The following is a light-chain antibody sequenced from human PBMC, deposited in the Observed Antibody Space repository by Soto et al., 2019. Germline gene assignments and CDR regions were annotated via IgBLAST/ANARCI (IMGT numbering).Light chain of an antibody. CDR3: QSYDSSLSGYV. J-gene: IGLJ1*01. V-gene: IGLV1-40*01. CDR1: SSNIGAGYD. CDR2: GNT. Sequence: QAVVTQPPSVSGAPGQRVTISCTGSSSNIGAGYDVHWYQQLPGTAPKLLIHGNTNRPSGVPDRFSGSKSGTSASLAITGLQPEDEADYYCQSYDSSLSGYVFGSGTKLTVL.